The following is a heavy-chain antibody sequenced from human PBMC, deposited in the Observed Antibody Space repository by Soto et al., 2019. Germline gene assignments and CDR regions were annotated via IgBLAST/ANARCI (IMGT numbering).Heavy chain of an antibody. J-gene: IGHJ4*02. CDR1: GFTSSSYW. CDR3: ARDLQSYGDYGGY. V-gene: IGHV3-7*01. CDR2: IKQDGSEK. Sequence: GGSLRLSCAASGFTSSSYWMSWVRQAPGKGLEWVANIKQDGSEKYYVDSVKGRFTISRDNAKNSLYLQMNSLRAEDTAVYYCARDLQSYGDYGGYWGQGTLVTVSS. D-gene: IGHD4-17*01.